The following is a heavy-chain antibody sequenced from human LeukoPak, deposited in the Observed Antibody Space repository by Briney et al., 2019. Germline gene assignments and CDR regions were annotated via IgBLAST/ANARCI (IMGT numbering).Heavy chain of an antibody. CDR2: IYYSGST. D-gene: IGHD3-22*01. CDR3: ARESDYYDTSGAFDY. V-gene: IGHV4-59*12. Sequence: PSETLSLTCTVSGGSISSYYWSWIRQPPGKGLEWIGYIYYSGSTNYNPSLKSRVTISLDTSKNQFSLKLSSVTAADTAVYYCARESDYYDTSGAFDYWGQGTLVTVSS. J-gene: IGHJ4*02. CDR1: GGSISSYY.